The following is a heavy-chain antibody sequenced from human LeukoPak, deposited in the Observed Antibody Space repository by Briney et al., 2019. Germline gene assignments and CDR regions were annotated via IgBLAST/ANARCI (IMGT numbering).Heavy chain of an antibody. D-gene: IGHD1-7*01. V-gene: IGHV3-74*01. J-gene: IGHJ5*02. CDR2: INSDGSST. CDR1: GFTFSSYW. CDR3: ARANWNYVGWFDP. Sequence: GGSLRLSCAASGFTFSSYWMHWVRQAPGKGLVWVSRINSDGSSTSYADSVKGRFTISRDNAKNSLYLQMNSLRAEDTAVYYCARANWNYVGWFDPWGQGTLVTVSS.